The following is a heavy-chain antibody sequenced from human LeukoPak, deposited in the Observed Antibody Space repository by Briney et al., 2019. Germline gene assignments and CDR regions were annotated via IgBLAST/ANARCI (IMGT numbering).Heavy chain of an antibody. V-gene: IGHV3-48*03. CDR2: ISSSGGTM. Sequence: WGSLRLSCAASGFTFSSYEMNWVRQAPGKGLEWVSYISSSGGTMDYADSVKGRFTVSRDNGKKLVHLQLNSLRAEDTAVYFCARIPHPDYADAQWGQGTLVIVSS. D-gene: IGHD4-17*01. CDR3: ARIPHPDYADAQ. J-gene: IGHJ4*02. CDR1: GFTFSSYE.